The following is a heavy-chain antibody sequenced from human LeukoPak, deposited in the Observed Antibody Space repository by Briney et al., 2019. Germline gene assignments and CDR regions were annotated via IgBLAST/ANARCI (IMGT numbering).Heavy chain of an antibody. D-gene: IGHD3-3*01. CDR2: ISSSSSYI. V-gene: IGHV3-21*01. Sequence: PGGSLRLSCAAPGFTFSSYSMNWVRQAPGKGLEWVSSISSSSSYIYYADSVKGRFTISRDNAKNSLYLQMNSLRAEDTAVYYCARAGRITIFGVGPDFDYWGQGTLVTVSS. CDR1: GFTFSSYS. CDR3: ARAGRITIFGVGPDFDY. J-gene: IGHJ4*02.